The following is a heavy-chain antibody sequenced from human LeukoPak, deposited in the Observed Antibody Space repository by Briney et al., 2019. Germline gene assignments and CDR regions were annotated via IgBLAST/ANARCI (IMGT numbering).Heavy chain of an antibody. CDR1: GYSISSGYY. CDR2: IYHTGSP. D-gene: IGHD3-22*01. J-gene: IGHJ4*02. CDR3: ARDAQTYYYHSSGYYFEY. V-gene: IGHV4-38-2*02. Sequence: ASETLSLTCADSGYSISSGYYWGWIRQPPGKGLEWIGSIYHTGSPYYNPSLKSRVTISVDTSKNQFSLKLISVAAADTAVYYCARDAQTYYYHSSGYYFEYWGQGSLVTVSS.